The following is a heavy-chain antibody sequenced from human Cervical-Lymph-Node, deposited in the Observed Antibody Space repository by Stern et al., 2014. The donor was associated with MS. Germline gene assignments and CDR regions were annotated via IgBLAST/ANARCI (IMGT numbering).Heavy chain of an antibody. D-gene: IGHD2-2*01. CDR3: ARYPLNGSTSPWGY. Sequence: QVQLVQSGAEVKKPGASVKVSCKSSGYTFTSYGISWVRQAPGQGLEWMGWISTSDGNTNYAQKVQVRVTMTTDTSPSSAYMEFRSLRSDDTAVYDCARYPLNGSTSPWGYWGQGTLVTVSS. J-gene: IGHJ4*02. CDR2: ISTSDGNT. V-gene: IGHV1-18*01. CDR1: GYTFTSYG.